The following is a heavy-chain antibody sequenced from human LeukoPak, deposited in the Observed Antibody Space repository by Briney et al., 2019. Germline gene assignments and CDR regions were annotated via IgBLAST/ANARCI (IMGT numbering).Heavy chain of an antibody. D-gene: IGHD6-19*01. Sequence: GGSLRLSCTASGFTFSSYEMNWVRQAPGKGLEWVSYISSSGSTIYYADSVKGRFTISRDNAKNSLYLQMNSLTAEDTAVYYCARVGYSSGRYYYVYHMDVWGKGTTVTVSS. J-gene: IGHJ6*03. CDR2: ISSSGSTI. CDR3: ARVGYSSGRYYYVYHMDV. V-gene: IGHV3-48*03. CDR1: GFTFSSYE.